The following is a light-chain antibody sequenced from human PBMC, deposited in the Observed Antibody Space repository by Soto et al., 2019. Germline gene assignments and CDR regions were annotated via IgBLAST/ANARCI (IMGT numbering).Light chain of an antibody. V-gene: IGKV3-11*01. CDR3: QQRSNWPPT. Sequence: EIVLTHSPATLSLSPGERATLSCRASQSVSSYLAWYQQKPGQAPRLLIYDASNRATGIPARFSGSGSGTDFTLTISSLEPEDFEVYYCQQRSNWPPTFGQGTKV. J-gene: IGKJ1*01. CDR1: QSVSSY. CDR2: DAS.